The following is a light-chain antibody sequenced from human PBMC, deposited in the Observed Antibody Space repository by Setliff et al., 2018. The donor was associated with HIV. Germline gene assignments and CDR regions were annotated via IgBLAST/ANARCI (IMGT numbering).Light chain of an antibody. V-gene: IGLV2-14*03. J-gene: IGLJ3*02. CDR2: DIN. CDR3: SSYTSSSTFLV. CDR1: SSDVGGYEF. Sequence: QSVLTQPASVSGSPGQSITISCTGTSSDVGGYEFVSWYQLHPGKAPKLMIYDINKRSSGVSNRFSGSKSGDTASLTISGLQAEDEADYFCSSYTSSSTFLVFGGGTKATV.